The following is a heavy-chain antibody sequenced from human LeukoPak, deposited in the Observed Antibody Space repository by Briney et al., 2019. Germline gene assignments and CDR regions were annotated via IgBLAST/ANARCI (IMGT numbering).Heavy chain of an antibody. CDR1: GFTFSNYG. J-gene: IGHJ4*02. CDR2: ITGGGGFT. Sequence: GGSLRLSCVASGFTFSNYGMSWVRQAPGKGLDWVSGITGGGGFTKYADSVTGRFTISRDNSKNTIYLQMNSLRAEDTAVYYCAKDRYFDSSANHYESGEWGQGTLVTVSS. V-gene: IGHV3-23*01. D-gene: IGHD3-22*01. CDR3: AKDRYFDSSANHYESGE.